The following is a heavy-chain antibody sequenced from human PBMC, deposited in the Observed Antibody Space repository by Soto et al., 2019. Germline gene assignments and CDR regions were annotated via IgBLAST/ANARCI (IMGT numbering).Heavy chain of an antibody. D-gene: IGHD1-26*01. Sequence: QVQLVESGGGVVQPGGSLRLSCAASGIIFTGYGMHWVRQAPGQGLEWVAVIRYDGTNTYYADSVKGRFTISRDNSKNTLYLQMNSLIAEDTAVYYCARDGVGRTVFFGFFDYWGQGALVTVSS. J-gene: IGHJ4*02. CDR2: IRYDGTNT. V-gene: IGHV3-33*01. CDR3: ARDGVGRTVFFGFFDY. CDR1: GIIFTGYG.